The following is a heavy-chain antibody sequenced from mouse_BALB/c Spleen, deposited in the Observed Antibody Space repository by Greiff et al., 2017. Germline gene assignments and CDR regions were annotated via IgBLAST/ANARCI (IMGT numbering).Heavy chain of an antibody. Sequence: EVQLQQSGGGLVQPGGSLKLSCAASGFDFSRYWMSWVRQAPGKGLEWIGEINPDSSTINYTPSLKDKFIISRDNAKNTLYLQMSKVRSEDTALYYCARPRGPYAMDYWGQGTSVTVSS. CDR1: GFDFSRYW. CDR2: INPDSSTI. V-gene: IGHV4-1*02. J-gene: IGHJ4*01. CDR3: ARPRGPYAMDY.